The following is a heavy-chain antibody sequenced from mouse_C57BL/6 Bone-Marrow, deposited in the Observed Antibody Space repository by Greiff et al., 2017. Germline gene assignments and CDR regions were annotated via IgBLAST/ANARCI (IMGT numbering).Heavy chain of an antibody. Sequence: EVQLQQSGPVLVKPGASVKMSCKASGYTFTDYYMNWVKQSHGKSLEWIGVINPYNGGTSYNQKFKGKATLTVGKSSSTAYMELNRLTSEDSAVYYCARSGLYGSSYDYAMDYGGQGTSVTVSS. J-gene: IGHJ4*01. V-gene: IGHV1-19*01. CDR2: INPYNGGT. CDR1: GYTFTDYY. D-gene: IGHD1-1*01. CDR3: ARSGLYGSSYDYAMDY.